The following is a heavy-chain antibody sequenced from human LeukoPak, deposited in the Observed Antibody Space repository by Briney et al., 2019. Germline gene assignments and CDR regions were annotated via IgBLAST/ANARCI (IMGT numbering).Heavy chain of an antibody. J-gene: IGHJ5*02. CDR2: IYYSGST. Sequence: SETLSLTCTVSGGSISSYYWSWIRQPPGKGLEWIGYIYYSGSTNYNPSLKSRVTISVDTSKNQFSLKLSSVTAADTAVYYCARRSGVVPLPLGWFDPWGQGTLVTVSA. CDR3: ARRSGVVPLPLGWFDP. V-gene: IGHV4-59*12. D-gene: IGHD3-3*01. CDR1: GGSISSYY.